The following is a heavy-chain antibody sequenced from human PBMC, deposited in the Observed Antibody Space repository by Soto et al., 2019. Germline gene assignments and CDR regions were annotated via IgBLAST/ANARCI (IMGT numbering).Heavy chain of an antibody. CDR3: ARVNYGDYQNLDY. D-gene: IGHD4-17*01. CDR1: GGSISSSSYY. Sequence: SETLSLTCTVSGGSISSSSYYWGWIRQPPGKGLEWIGSIYYSGSTCYNPSLKSRVTISVDTSKNQFSLKLSSVTAADTAVYYCARVNYGDYQNLDYWGQGTLVTVSS. V-gene: IGHV4-39*01. CDR2: IYYSGST. J-gene: IGHJ4*02.